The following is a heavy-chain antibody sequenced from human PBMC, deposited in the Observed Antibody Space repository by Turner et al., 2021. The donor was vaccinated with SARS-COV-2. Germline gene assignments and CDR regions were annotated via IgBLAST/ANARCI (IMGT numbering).Heavy chain of an antibody. CDR2: ISYDGSNK. CDR3: AKGLGGYCSGGSCYSGIVDY. CDR1: GFTFRSYG. Sequence: QVQLVESGGVVVQPGRSLRLACAASGFTFRSYGMHWVRQAPGKGLEWVAVISYDGSNKYYADSVKCRFTISRDNSKNTLYLQMNSLRAEDTAVYYCAKGLGGYCSGGSCYSGIVDYWGQGTLVTVSS. V-gene: IGHV3-30*18. D-gene: IGHD2-15*01. J-gene: IGHJ4*02.